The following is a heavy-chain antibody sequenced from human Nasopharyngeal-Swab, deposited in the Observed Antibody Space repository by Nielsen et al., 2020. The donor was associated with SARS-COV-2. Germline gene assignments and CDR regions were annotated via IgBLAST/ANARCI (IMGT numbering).Heavy chain of an antibody. CDR3: AKVAFGVGATDWYFDL. CDR1: GFTFRSYA. CDR2: ISYDGSNK. Sequence: GESLKISCAASGFTFRSYAMYWVRQAPGKGLEWVAVISYDGSNKYYADSVKGRFTISRDNSKNTLYLQMNSLRAEDTAVYYCAKVAFGVGATDWYFDLWGRGTLATVSS. J-gene: IGHJ2*01. D-gene: IGHD1-26*01. V-gene: IGHV3-30*04.